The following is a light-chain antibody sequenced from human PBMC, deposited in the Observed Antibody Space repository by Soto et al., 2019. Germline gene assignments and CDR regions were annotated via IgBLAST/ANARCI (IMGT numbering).Light chain of an antibody. V-gene: IGKV1-5*03. J-gene: IGKJ4*01. CDR3: QHYNSYPLT. CDR1: QSISSW. Sequence: DIQMTQSPSTLSASVGDGVTITCRASQSISSWLAWYQQKPGKAPKLLIYKASSLESGVPSRFSGSGSGTEFTLTISSLQPDDFATYYCQHYNSYPLTFGGGTKVEIK. CDR2: KAS.